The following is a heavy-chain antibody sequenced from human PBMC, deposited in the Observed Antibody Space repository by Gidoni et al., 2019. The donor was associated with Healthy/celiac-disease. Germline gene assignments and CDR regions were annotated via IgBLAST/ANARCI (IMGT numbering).Heavy chain of an antibody. CDR1: GFTFSSYA. CDR3: ARNPPGYDYGMDV. Sequence: QVQLVESWGGLVQPGRSLRLYCAASGFTFSSYAMHLVRHAPGKGLEWVAVISYDGSNKYYADSVKGRFTISRDNSKKTLYLQMNSLRAEDTAVYYCARNPPGYDYGMDVWGQGTTVTVSS. J-gene: IGHJ6*02. V-gene: IGHV3-30-3*01. CDR2: ISYDGSNK.